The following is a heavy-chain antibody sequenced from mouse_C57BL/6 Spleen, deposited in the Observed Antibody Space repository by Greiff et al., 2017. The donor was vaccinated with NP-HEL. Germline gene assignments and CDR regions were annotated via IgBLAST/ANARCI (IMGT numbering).Heavy chain of an antibody. CDR3: ARRGPPGSSYAMDY. Sequence: EVQLVESGPELVKPGASVKMSCKASGYTFTDYNMHWVKQSHGKSLEWIGYINPNNGGTSYNQKFKGKATLTVNKSSSTAYMELRSLTSEDSAVYYCARRGPPGSSYAMDYWGQGTSVTVSS. V-gene: IGHV1-22*01. CDR2: INPNNGGT. J-gene: IGHJ4*01. D-gene: IGHD1-1*01. CDR1: GYTFTDYN.